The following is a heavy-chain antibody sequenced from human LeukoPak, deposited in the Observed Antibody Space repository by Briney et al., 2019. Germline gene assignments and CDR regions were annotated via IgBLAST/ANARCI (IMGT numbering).Heavy chain of an antibody. CDR2: FDPEDGET. CDR3: ASSGWLKGFFDY. V-gene: IGHV1-24*01. CDR1: GYTLTELS. D-gene: IGHD6-19*01. J-gene: IGHJ4*02. Sequence: GASVKVSCKVSGYTLTELSMHWVRQAPGKGLEWMGGFDPEDGETIYAQKFQGRVTMTEDTSTDTAYMELSSLRSEDTAVYYCASSGWLKGFFDYWGQGTLVTVSS.